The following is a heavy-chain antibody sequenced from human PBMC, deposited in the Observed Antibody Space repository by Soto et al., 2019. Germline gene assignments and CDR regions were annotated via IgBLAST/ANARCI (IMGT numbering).Heavy chain of an antibody. J-gene: IGHJ4*02. CDR2: TYYRSNWYT. Sequence: PSPTLSLTCAISGDSVSSTSTAWSWIRQSPSRGLEWLGRTYYRSNWYTDYAVSVKSRITISPDTSKNQFSLQLNSVTPEDTAVYYCARSSSYSGWVWGQGTRVTVSS. V-gene: IGHV6-1*01. D-gene: IGHD6-19*01. CDR3: ARSSSYSGWV. CDR1: GDSVSSTSTA.